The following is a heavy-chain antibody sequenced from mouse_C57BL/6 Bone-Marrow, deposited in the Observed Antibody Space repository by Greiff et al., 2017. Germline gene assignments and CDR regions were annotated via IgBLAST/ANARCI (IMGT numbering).Heavy chain of an antibody. CDR3: TSDGYYFDY. Sequence: EVQLQQSGPELVKPGASVKISCKASGYTFTNYYMNWVKQSHGKSLEWIGDINPNNGGTSYNQKFKGKATLTVDKSSSTAYMELRSLTSEDSAGYYCTSDGYYFDYWGQGTTLTVSS. CDR1: GYTFTNYY. J-gene: IGHJ2*01. CDR2: INPNNGGT. V-gene: IGHV1-26*01. D-gene: IGHD2-3*01.